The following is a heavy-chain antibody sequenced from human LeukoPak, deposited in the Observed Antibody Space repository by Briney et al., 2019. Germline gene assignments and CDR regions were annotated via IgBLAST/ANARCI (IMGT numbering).Heavy chain of an antibody. D-gene: IGHD6-25*01. CDR3: ARRGSGSGWSFDY. CDR2: IFYSGST. Sequence: PSETLSLTCTVSGGSISGYYWSWIWQPPGKGLEWIGEIFYSGSTNYNPSLKSRVTISVDTSEKQFSLKLSSVTAADTAFFYCARRGSGSGWSFDYWGQGTLVTVSS. J-gene: IGHJ4*02. V-gene: IGHV4-59*08. CDR1: GGSISGYY.